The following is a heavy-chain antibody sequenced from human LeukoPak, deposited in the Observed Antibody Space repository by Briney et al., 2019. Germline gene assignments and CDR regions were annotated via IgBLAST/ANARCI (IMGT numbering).Heavy chain of an antibody. D-gene: IGHD1/OR15-1a*01. V-gene: IGHV4-34*01. CDR3: ARTNTVFYYFDY. J-gene: IGHJ4*02. CDR2: INHSGST. CDR1: GGSFSGYY. Sequence: SETLSLTCAVYGGSFSGYYWSWIRQTPGKGLEWIGEINHSGSTNYNPSLNNRVTTSVDTSKNQSSLRLTSVTAADSAVYFCARTNTVFYYFDYWAQGTVVTVSS.